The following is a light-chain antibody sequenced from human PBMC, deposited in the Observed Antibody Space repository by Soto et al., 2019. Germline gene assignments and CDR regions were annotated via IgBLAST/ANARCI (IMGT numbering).Light chain of an antibody. V-gene: IGKV3-15*01. CDR1: QSVSSN. Sequence: EMVMTQSPAILSVSPGERATLSCRASQSVSSNLAWYQQKPGQAPRLLIYGASTRATGIPARFSGGGSGTEFTLTISSLQSEDFAVYYCQQYNNWPPTFGQGTRLRL. J-gene: IGKJ5*01. CDR3: QQYNNWPPT. CDR2: GAS.